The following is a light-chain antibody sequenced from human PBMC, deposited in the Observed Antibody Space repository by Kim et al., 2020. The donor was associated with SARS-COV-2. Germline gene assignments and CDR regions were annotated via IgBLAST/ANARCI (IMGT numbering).Light chain of an antibody. CDR2: LNSDGSH. CDR1: SGHSSYA. Sequence: QSVLTQSPSASASLGASVKLTCTLSSGHSSYAIALHQQQPEKGPRYLMKLNSDGSHSKGDGIPDRFSGSMSGAERYLTISSLQSEDEADYYCQTWGTGFHVVFGGGTQLTVL. CDR3: QTWGTGFHVV. V-gene: IGLV4-69*01. J-gene: IGLJ2*01.